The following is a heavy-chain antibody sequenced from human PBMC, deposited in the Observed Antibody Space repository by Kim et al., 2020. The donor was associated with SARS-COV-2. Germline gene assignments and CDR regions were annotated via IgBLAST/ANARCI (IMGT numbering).Heavy chain of an antibody. CDR3: ARLRRVTMVRGGYFDY. D-gene: IGHD3-10*01. CDR2: IYYSGST. Sequence: SETLSLTCTVSGGSISSSSYYWGWIRQPPGKGLEWIGSIYYSGSTYYNPSLKSRVTISVDTSKNQFSLKLSSVTAADTAVYYCARLRRVTMVRGGYFDYWGQGTLVTVSS. CDR1: GGSISSSSYY. J-gene: IGHJ4*02. V-gene: IGHV4-39*01.